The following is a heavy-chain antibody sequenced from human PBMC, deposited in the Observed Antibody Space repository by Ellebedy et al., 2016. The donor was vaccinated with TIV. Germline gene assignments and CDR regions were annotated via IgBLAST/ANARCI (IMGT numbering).Heavy chain of an antibody. CDR2: IKSNLLGATT. D-gene: IGHD3-3*01. Sequence: GESLKISXAASGFTFSHAWMNWVRQVPGKGLEWVGRIKSNLLGATTDYAAPVKGKFTISRDDSKNTLYLQMNSLKTEDTSVYYCATDDFWSGYPYGCWGQGTLVTVSS. CDR3: ATDDFWSGYPYGC. CDR1: GFTFSHAW. V-gene: IGHV3-15*07. J-gene: IGHJ4*02.